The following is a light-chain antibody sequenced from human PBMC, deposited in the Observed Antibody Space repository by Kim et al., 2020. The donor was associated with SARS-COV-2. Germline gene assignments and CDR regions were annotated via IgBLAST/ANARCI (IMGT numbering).Light chain of an antibody. J-gene: IGLJ2*01. CDR2: GKN. V-gene: IGLV3-19*01. CDR3: NSRDSSGNHVV. Sequence: LGQTVWIRCQGDSLRSNDASWYQQQPGQAPVLVIYGKNNRPSGIPDRFSGSSSGNTASLTITGAQAEDEADYYCNSRDSSGNHVVFGGGTQLTVL. CDR1: SLRSND.